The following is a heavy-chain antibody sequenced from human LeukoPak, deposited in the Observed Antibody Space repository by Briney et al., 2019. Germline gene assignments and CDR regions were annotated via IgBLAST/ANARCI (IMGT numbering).Heavy chain of an antibody. CDR3: ARGYYDSSGYHIPFDY. CDR2: INAGNGNT. V-gene: IGHV1-3*01. J-gene: IGHJ4*02. D-gene: IGHD3-22*01. Sequence: EASVKVSCKASGYTFTSYAMHWVRQAPGQRLEWMGWINAGNGNTKYSQKFQGRVTITRDTSASTAYMELSSLRSEDTAVYYCARGYYDSSGYHIPFDYWGQGTLVTVSS. CDR1: GYTFTSYA.